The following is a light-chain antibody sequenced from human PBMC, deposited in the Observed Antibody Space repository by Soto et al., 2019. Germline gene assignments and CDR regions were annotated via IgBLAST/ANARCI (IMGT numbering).Light chain of an antibody. V-gene: IGKV1-27*01. J-gene: IGKJ5*01. CDR2: AAS. CDR1: QALNTY. Sequence: DIQMTQSPASLSSSVGERVAITCRSSQALNTYLAWYQQKPGKFPTLLIYAASTLHPGVPSRFSGSGSGTDSTLTISGLQPEDGATDYCQQYNSAPLTFGPGTRLEIK. CDR3: QQYNSAPLT.